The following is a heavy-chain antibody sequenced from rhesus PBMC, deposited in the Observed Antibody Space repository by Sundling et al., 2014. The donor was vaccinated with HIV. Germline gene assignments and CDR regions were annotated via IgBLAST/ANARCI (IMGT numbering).Heavy chain of an antibody. J-gene: IGHJ5-2*02. Sequence: EVQLVETGGGLVQPGGSLKLSCAASGFTFSSYGMSWVRQAPGKGLEWVSAINSGGGSTYYADSVKGRFTISRDNSKNTLSLQMNSLRAEDTAVYYCATWGDSSDVWGRGVLVTVSS. CDR1: GFTFSSYG. V-gene: IGHV3S42*01. D-gene: IGHD1-38*01. CDR3: ATWGDSSDV. CDR2: INSGGGST.